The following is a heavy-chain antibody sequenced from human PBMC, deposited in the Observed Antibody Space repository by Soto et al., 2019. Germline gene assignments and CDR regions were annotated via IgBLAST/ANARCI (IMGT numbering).Heavy chain of an antibody. Sequence: QVQLVESGGGVVQPGRSLRLSCAASGFTFSSYGMHWVRQAPGKGLEWVAVIWYDGSKKYYADSVKGRFTISRDNSKNTLYLQMNSLRAEDTAVYYCARSRCIAAAGRIDYWGQGTLVTVSS. CDR2: IWYDGSKK. CDR1: GFTFSSYG. V-gene: IGHV3-33*01. D-gene: IGHD6-13*01. J-gene: IGHJ4*02. CDR3: ARSRCIAAAGRIDY.